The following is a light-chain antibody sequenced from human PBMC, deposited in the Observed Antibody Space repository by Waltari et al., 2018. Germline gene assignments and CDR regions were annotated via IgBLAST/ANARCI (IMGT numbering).Light chain of an antibody. CDR2: QDT. V-gene: IGLV3-1*01. J-gene: IGLJ2*01. CDR3: QAWDSSTGR. Sequence: SYELTQPPSVSVSPGQTASVLCSGDKLGDKYVSWYQQKPGQSPVLVIYQDTKRPSGMAERCDGWNAGSTATLTISGTQAMDEGDYYGQAWDSSTGRFGGGTKLTVL. CDR1: KLGDKY.